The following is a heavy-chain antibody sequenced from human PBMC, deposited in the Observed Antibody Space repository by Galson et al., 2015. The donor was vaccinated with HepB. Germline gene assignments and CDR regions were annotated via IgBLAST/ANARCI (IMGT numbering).Heavy chain of an antibody. CDR2: MNPNSGNT. CDR3: ARVLLGFRFTMIVHSQSDAFEI. Sequence: SGAEVKKPGASVKVSCKASGYTFTSYDINWVRQATGQGLEWMGWMNPNSGNTGYAQKFQGRVTMTRNTSISTAYMELSSLRSEDTAVYYCARVLLGFRFTMIVHSQSDAFEIWGQGTMVTVSS. D-gene: IGHD3-22*01. CDR1: GYTFTSYD. J-gene: IGHJ3*02. V-gene: IGHV1-8*01.